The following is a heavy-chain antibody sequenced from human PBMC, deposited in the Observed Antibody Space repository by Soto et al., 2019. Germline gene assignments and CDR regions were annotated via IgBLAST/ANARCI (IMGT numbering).Heavy chain of an antibody. CDR3: ARDYDSSLDTALVAYYYYVIDV. J-gene: IGHJ6*04. CDR1: GFTCSSYA. CDR2: ISYDGSNK. D-gene: IGHD5-18*01. Sequence: GGSLGLSCAASGFTCSSYAMHWVRQAPGKGLEWVAVISYDGSNKYYADSVKGRFTISRDNSKNTLYLQMNSLRAEDTAVYYCARDYDSSLDTALVAYYYYVIDVWGKGTPVTVFS. V-gene: IGHV3-30-3*01.